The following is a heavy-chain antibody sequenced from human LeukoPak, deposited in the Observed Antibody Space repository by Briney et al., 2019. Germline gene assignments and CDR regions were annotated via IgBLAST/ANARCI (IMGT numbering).Heavy chain of an antibody. CDR3: ARKGGAFDI. CDR2: IDYSGST. J-gene: IGHJ3*02. Sequence: SETLSLTCTVSGGSITGSSYYWGWIRQPPGKGLEWIGSIDYSGSTYYNPSLKIRVTISVDTSKNQFSLKLSSVTAADTAVYYCARKGGAFDIWGQGTMVTVSS. D-gene: IGHD3-16*01. V-gene: IGHV4-39*01. CDR1: GGSITGSSYY.